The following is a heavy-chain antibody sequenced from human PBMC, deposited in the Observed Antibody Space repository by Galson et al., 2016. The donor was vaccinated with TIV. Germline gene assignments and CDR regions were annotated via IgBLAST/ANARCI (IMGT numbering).Heavy chain of an antibody. CDR1: GYIFINYY. Sequence: SVKVSCKASGYIFINYYIHWVRQAPGQGLEWLGWFNPDSGATQYAQKFQGRVTMSRDTSISTAYMELRRLIPDDTAVYYCARVNWARAFDYWGQGTQFTVSS. J-gene: IGHJ4*02. D-gene: IGHD7-27*01. V-gene: IGHV1-2*02. CDR2: FNPDSGAT. CDR3: ARVNWARAFDY.